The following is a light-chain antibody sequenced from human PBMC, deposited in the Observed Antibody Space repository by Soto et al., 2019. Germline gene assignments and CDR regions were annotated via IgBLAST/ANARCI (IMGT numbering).Light chain of an antibody. CDR1: QSISSW. CDR3: QQYNSYSGT. Sequence: DIQMTQSPSTLSASVGDRVTITCRASQSISSWLAWYQQKPGKAPKLLIYDASSLESGVPSRFSGSGSGTEFTPTTSTLQPDDFATYYCQQYNSYSGTFGQGTKVEIK. CDR2: DAS. V-gene: IGKV1-5*01. J-gene: IGKJ1*01.